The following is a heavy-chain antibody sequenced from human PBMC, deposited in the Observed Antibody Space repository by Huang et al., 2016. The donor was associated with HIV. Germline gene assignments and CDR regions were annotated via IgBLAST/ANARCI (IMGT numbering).Heavy chain of an antibody. CDR1: GGTVSSFS. Sequence: QVQLVQSGAEMKKSRSSVKVSCKASGGTVSSFSFTWVRQAPGHGLEWMGGISPLQETTDRAKKCRGRVTLTADESTNTACMELSGRTSQDTAVYYCARGVGNSNRGFDIWGQGTLVTVS. J-gene: IGHJ4*02. V-gene: IGHV1-69*13. D-gene: IGHD5-18*01. CDR2: ISPLQETT. CDR3: ARGVGNSNRGFDI.